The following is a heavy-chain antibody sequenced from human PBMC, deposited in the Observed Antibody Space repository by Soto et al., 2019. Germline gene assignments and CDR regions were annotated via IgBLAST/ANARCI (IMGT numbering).Heavy chain of an antibody. D-gene: IGHD3-3*01. V-gene: IGHV1-18*01. CDR2: ISAYNGNT. Sequence: GASVKVSCKASGYTFTSYGISWVRQAPGQGLEWMGWISAYNGNTNYAQKLQGRVTMTTDTSTSTAYMELRSLRSDDTAVYYCASDREASVLRFLERFLNYGMDVWGQGTTVTVSS. CDR3: ASDREASVLRFLERFLNYGMDV. CDR1: GYTFTSYG. J-gene: IGHJ6*02.